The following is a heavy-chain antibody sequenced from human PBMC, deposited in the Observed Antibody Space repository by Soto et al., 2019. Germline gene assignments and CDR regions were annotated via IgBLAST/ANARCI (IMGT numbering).Heavy chain of an antibody. Sequence: QVQLQESGPGLVKPSQTLSLTCTVSGGSISSGDYYWSWIRQPPGKGLEWIGYIYYRGSTYYNPSLKSRVTKAVDTSKNQFYMKLSSVNAEDTAVYYCARAVVDANGLANYGMDVWGQGTTVTVSS. D-gene: IGHD2-2*01. CDR2: IYYRGST. CDR1: GGSISSGDYY. CDR3: ARAVVDANGLANYGMDV. J-gene: IGHJ6*02. V-gene: IGHV4-30-4*01.